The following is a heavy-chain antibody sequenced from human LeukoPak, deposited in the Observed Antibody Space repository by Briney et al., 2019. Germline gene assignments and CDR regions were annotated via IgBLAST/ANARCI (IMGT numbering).Heavy chain of an antibody. CDR2: IYYSGST. V-gene: IGHV4-59*12. J-gene: IGHJ5*01. D-gene: IGHD3-10*01. CDR1: RGSIGSYY. Sequence: SETLSLTCTVSRGSIGSYYWSWIRQPPGKGLEWIGHIYYSGSTSYNPSLKSRFTISVDRPKNQFFLNVTSLTAADTAVYYCARSRQASGLFNSWGQGTLVVVSS. CDR3: ARSRQASGLFNS.